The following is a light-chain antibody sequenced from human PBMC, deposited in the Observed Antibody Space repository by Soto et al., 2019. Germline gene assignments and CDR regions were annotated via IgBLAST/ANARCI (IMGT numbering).Light chain of an antibody. CDR2: DTS. Sequence: QAVVTQEPSLTVSPGGTVTLTCGSSTGAVTSGHYPYWFQQKPGQAPRTLIYDTSDKHSWTPARFSGSLLGGKAALTLSGAQPDDEAAYYCSLSYNGVWVFGGGTKVTVL. V-gene: IGLV7-46*01. CDR1: TGAVTSGHY. J-gene: IGLJ3*02. CDR3: SLSYNGVWV.